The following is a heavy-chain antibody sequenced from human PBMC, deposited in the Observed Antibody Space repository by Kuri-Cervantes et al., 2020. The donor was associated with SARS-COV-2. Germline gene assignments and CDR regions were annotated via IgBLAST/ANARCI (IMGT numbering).Heavy chain of an antibody. CDR2: ISYDGKKK. CDR3: ATDRDGFHDF. CDR1: GLNFSRSD. Sequence: GESLKISCSASGLNFSRSDMHWVRQAPGKGLEWVAVISYDGKKKRCMASGKGRFTISRDNSQNTLYLQMQSLRSEDTGMYYCATDRDGFHDFWGQGTLVTVSS. J-gene: IGHJ4*02. D-gene: IGHD3-10*01. V-gene: IGHV3-30*03.